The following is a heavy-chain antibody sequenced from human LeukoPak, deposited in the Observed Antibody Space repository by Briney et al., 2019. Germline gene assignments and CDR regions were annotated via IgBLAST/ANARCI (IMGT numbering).Heavy chain of an antibody. D-gene: IGHD6-19*01. CDR2: IWYDGSDK. J-gene: IGHJ4*02. V-gene: IGHV3-33*01. CDR3: ARGPRGTSGWYFDY. CDR1: GFRFGNYG. Sequence: GRPLRLSCAASGFRFGNYGMHWVRQAPGKGLEWVAIIWYDGSDKYYSDSVKGRFTISRDNSKNTLYLQMNSLRAEDTAVYFCARGPRGTSGWYFDYWGQGTLVTVSS.